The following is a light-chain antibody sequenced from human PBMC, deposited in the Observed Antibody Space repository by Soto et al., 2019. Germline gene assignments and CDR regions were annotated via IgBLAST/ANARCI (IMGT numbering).Light chain of an antibody. Sequence: SYELTQPPSMSVAPGKTASLTCGGDNIGAKTVHWYQQKPGQAPVLVISYDSDRPSGITERFSGSNSGNPATLTISRVEAGDEADYYCQVWDTHSDQVVFGGGTKLTFL. CDR3: QVWDTHSDQVV. V-gene: IGLV3-21*01. J-gene: IGLJ2*01. CDR2: YDS. CDR1: NIGAKT.